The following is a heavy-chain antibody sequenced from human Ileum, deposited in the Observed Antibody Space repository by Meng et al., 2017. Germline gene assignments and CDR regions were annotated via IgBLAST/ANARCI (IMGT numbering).Heavy chain of an antibody. Sequence: QVRFLESGAEVKKPGVLVKVSCKASGYTFTSHYIHWWRQAPGQGLEWMGWINGGTGNTEYSQNFQGRITFTRDTAASTVYMELSSLRSEDTAVFYCARVAVTGIGYFQYWGQGTLVTVSS. D-gene: IGHD6-19*01. CDR3: ARVAVTGIGYFQY. CDR2: INGGTGNT. CDR1: GYTFTSHY. J-gene: IGHJ1*01. V-gene: IGHV1-3*01.